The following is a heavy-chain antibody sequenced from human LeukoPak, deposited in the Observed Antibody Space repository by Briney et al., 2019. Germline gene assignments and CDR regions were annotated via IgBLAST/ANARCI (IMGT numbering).Heavy chain of an antibody. J-gene: IGHJ4*02. D-gene: IGHD6-6*01. Sequence: GGSLRLSCAASGFIFSSYSMNWVRQAPGKGLEWVSYISSSSGTISYADSVKGRFTISRDNAKNSLYLQMNSLRAEDTAVYYCARGQGSDYWGQGTLVTVSS. V-gene: IGHV3-48*01. CDR2: ISSSSGTI. CDR3: ARGQGSDY. CDR1: GFIFSSYS.